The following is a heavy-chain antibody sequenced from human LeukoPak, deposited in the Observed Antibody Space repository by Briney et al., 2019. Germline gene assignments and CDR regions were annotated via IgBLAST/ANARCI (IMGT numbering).Heavy chain of an antibody. CDR2: IYYSGST. CDR1: GGSISSYY. Sequence: SETLSLTCTVSGGSISSYYWSWIRQPPGKGLEWIGYIYYSGSTNYNPSLKSRVTISVDTSKNQSSLKLSSVTAADTAVYYCARHGIVDIVATIIDYWGQGTLVTVSS. V-gene: IGHV4-59*01. D-gene: IGHD5-12*01. CDR3: ARHGIVDIVATIIDY. J-gene: IGHJ4*02.